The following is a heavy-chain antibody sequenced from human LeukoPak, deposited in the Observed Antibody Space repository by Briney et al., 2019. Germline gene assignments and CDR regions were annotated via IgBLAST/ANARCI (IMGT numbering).Heavy chain of an antibody. CDR2: ISSTSNVI. CDR3: GRSPMISRKTDS. CDR1: GFTFSDYY. D-gene: IGHD3-22*01. J-gene: IGHJ4*02. Sequence: GGSLRFSCAASGFTFSDYYMSWIRQAPGHGLEWISHISSTSNVINYADSVKGRFTISRDNAKNSLYLQMNSLRAEDTAVYYCGRSPMISRKTDSWGQGTLVTVSS. V-gene: IGHV3-11*01.